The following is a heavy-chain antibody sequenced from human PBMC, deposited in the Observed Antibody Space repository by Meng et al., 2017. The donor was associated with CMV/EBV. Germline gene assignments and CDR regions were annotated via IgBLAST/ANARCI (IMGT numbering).Heavy chain of an antibody. V-gene: IGHV4-34*01. Sequence: SETLSLTCAVYGGSFSGYYWSWIRQPPGKGLEWIGEINHSGSTNYNPSLKSRVTISVDTSKNQFSLKLSSVTAADTAVYYCARAKTMDYWGQGTTVTVSS. CDR1: GGSFSGYY. CDR3: ARAKTMDY. CDR2: INHSGST. J-gene: IGHJ6*02.